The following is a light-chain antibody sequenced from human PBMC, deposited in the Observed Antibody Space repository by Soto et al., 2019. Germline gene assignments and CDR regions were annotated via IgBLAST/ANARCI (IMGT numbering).Light chain of an antibody. Sequence: QSALTQPPSASGSPGQSVTISCTGTSSDVGGYNYVSWYQQHPGKAPKLMIYEVSKRPSGVPDRFSGSKSGNTASLTVSGLRAEDEDDYYCSSYAGSNNFVVFGGGTQLTVL. V-gene: IGLV2-8*01. J-gene: IGLJ2*01. CDR3: SSYAGSNNFVV. CDR2: EVS. CDR1: SSDVGGYNY.